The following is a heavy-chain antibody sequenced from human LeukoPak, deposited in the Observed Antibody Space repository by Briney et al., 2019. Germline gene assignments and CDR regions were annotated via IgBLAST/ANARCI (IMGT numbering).Heavy chain of an antibody. CDR1: GYSFTSYW. D-gene: IGHD2-21*02. J-gene: IGHJ4*02. Sequence: GESLKISCKGSGYSFTSYWIGCVRQMPGKGLEWMGIIYPGDSDTRYSPSFQGQVTISADKSISTAYLQWSSLKASDTAMYYCARGPYCGGDCYSSPSYFDYWGQGTLVTVSS. V-gene: IGHV5-51*01. CDR3: ARGPYCGGDCYSSPSYFDY. CDR2: IYPGDSDT.